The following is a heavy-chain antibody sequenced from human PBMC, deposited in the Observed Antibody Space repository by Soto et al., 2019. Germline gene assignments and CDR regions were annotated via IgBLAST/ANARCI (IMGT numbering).Heavy chain of an antibody. CDR3: ARGRIDSSGWYFYN. V-gene: IGHV3-30-3*01. D-gene: IGHD6-19*01. Sequence: QVQLVESGGGVVQPGRSLRLSCAASGFTFSDFAMHWVRQAPGKGLEWVAVLSSDESTEYYVDSVKGRFTISRDTSKNTLYLQMNSLKDDDTAVYDCARGRIDSSGWYFYNWGQGTLVTVSS. J-gene: IGHJ4*02. CDR1: GFTFSDFA. CDR2: LSSDESTE.